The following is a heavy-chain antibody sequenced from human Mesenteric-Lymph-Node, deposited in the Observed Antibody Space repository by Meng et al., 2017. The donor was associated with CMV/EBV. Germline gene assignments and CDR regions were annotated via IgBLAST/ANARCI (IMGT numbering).Heavy chain of an antibody. V-gene: IGHV7-4-1*02. CDR2: INTNTGNP. CDR1: YSFTSYA. D-gene: IGHD3-9*01. CDR3: ARGIRYFDWLQYWYFDL. J-gene: IGHJ2*01. Sequence: YSFTSYAMNWVRQSPAQGLEWMGWINTNTGNPTYARGFTGRFVFSLDTSVSTAYLQISSLKAEDTAVYYCARGIRYFDWLQYWYFDLWGRGTLVTVSS.